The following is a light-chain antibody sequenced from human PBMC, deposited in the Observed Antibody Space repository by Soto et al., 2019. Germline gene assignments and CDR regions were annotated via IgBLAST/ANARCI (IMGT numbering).Light chain of an antibody. J-gene: IGKJ2*01. Sequence: EIVLTQSPGTLSFSPGERATLSCRAGQSVSSSYLAWYQPKPGQAPRILIYGASSRATGIPDRFCCSGSGTDFTLTISRLQPEEFAVYYCQQYRSSPYTFGQGTKLDI. CDR3: QQYRSSPYT. CDR1: QSVSSSY. V-gene: IGKV3-20*01. CDR2: GAS.